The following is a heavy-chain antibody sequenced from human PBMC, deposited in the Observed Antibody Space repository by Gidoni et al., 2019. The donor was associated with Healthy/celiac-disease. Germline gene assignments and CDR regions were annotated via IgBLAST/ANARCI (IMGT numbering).Heavy chain of an antibody. V-gene: IGHV4-39*01. CDR1: GGSISSSSYY. CDR3: ARRPIAAGDLADY. J-gene: IGHJ4*02. CDR2: IYYSGGT. Sequence: QLQLQESGPGLVKPPETLSLTCTVSGGSISSSSYYWGWLRQPPGKGLEWMGSIYYSGGTNYNPYIKSRVTISVDTSKNQFSQKLSSVTAADTAVYYCARRPIAAGDLADYWGQGTLVTVSS. D-gene: IGHD6-13*01.